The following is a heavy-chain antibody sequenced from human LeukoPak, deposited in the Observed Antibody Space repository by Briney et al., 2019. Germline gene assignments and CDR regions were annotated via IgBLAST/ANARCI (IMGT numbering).Heavy chain of an antibody. CDR3: AKDNAGDFWSGYYTGFNY. Sequence: GGSLRLSCAASGFTFSSYAMHWVRQAPGKGLEWVSAISGSGGSTYYADSVKGRFTISRDNSKNTLYLQMNSLRAEDTAVYYCAKDNAGDFWSGYYTGFNYWGQGTLVTVSS. CDR1: GFTFSSYA. CDR2: ISGSGGST. J-gene: IGHJ4*02. D-gene: IGHD3-3*01. V-gene: IGHV3-23*01.